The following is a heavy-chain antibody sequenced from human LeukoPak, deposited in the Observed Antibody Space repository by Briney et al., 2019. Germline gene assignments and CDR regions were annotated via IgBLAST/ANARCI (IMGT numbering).Heavy chain of an antibody. CDR3: ARGGRR. V-gene: IGHV4-34*01. CDR2: INHSGST. CDR1: GGSFSGYY. Sequence: SETLSLTCAVYGGSFSGYYWCWIRQPPGKGLEWIGEINHSGSTNYNPSLKSRVTISVDTSKNQFSLKLGSVTAADTAVYYCARGGRRWGQGTLVTVSS. J-gene: IGHJ4*02. D-gene: IGHD1-14*01.